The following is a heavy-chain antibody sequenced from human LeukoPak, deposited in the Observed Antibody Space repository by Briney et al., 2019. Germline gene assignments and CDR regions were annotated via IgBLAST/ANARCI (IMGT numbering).Heavy chain of an antibody. D-gene: IGHD1-1*01. V-gene: IGHV4-4*07. Sequence: SETLSLTCTVSGGSISSYYWSWIRQPAGKGLEWIGRIYTSGSTNYNPSLKSRVTISVDTSKNQFSLKLSSVTAADTAVYYCARDSVVFTGTPRDYYYYMDVWGKGTTVTVSS. CDR3: ARDSVVFTGTPRDYYYYMDV. J-gene: IGHJ6*03. CDR1: GGSISSYY. CDR2: IYTSGST.